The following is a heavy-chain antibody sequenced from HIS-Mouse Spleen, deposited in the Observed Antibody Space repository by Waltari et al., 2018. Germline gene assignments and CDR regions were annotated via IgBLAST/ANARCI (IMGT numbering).Heavy chain of an antibody. CDR2: IYHGGST. D-gene: IGHD6-13*01. V-gene: IGHV4-38-2*02. CDR1: GYSISSGYY. Sequence: QVQLQESGPGLVKPSETLSLTCTVLGYSISSGYYWGWTRQPPGKGLEWIGSIYHGGSTYYNPSLKSRVTISVDTSKTQFSLKLSSVTAADTAVYYCARALEYSSSWYYYYGMDVWGQGTTVTVSS. J-gene: IGHJ6*02. CDR3: ARALEYSSSWYYYYGMDV.